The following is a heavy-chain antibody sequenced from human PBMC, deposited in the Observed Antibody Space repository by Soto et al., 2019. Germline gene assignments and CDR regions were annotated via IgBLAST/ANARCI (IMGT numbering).Heavy chain of an antibody. D-gene: IGHD2-15*01. CDR1: GYTFTSYY. CDR3: ARDNCSGGRCYPHKGREQQNWFDP. V-gene: IGHV1-46*03. CDR2: INPSGGST. Sequence: ASVKVSCKASGYTFTSYYMHWVRQAPGQGLEWMGIINPSGGSTSYAQKFQGRVTMTRDTSTSTVYMELSSLRSEDTAVYYCARDNCSGGRCYPHKGREQQNWFDPWGQGTLVTVSS. J-gene: IGHJ5*02.